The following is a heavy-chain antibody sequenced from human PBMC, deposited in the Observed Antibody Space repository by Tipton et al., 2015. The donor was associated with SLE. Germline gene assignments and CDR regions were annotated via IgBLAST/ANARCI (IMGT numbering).Heavy chain of an antibody. CDR3: ARDRGSGAAHHFDY. Sequence: SLRLSCAASGFTFSSHWMSWVRQAPGKGLEWVANINQHESAKYYVDSVKGRFSISSDNAKSSLYLQMNSLRAEDTALYYCARDRGSGAAHHFDYWGQGILVTVS. D-gene: IGHD6-13*01. V-gene: IGHV3-7*03. J-gene: IGHJ4*02. CDR1: GFTFSSHW. CDR2: INQHESAK.